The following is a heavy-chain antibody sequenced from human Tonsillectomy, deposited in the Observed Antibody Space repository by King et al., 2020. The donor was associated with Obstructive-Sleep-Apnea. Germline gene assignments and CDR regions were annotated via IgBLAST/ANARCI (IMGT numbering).Heavy chain of an antibody. V-gene: IGHV3-30*04. CDR2: ISYDGSNK. Sequence: VQLVESGGGVVQPGRSLRLSCAASGFTFSSYAMHWVRQAPGKGLEWVAVISYDGSNKYYADSVKGRFTISRDNSKNTLYLQMNSLRAEDTAVYYCASLSFCSGGSCYSXXYYGMDVWGQGTTVTVSS. CDR3: ASLSFCSGGSCYSXXYYGMDV. D-gene: IGHD2-15*01. CDR1: GFTFSSYA. J-gene: IGHJ6*02.